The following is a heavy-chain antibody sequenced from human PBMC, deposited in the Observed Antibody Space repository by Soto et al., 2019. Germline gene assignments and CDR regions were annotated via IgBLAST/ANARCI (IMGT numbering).Heavy chain of an antibody. Sequence: ASVKVSCKASGYTFTSYDINWVQQATGQGLEWMGWMNPNGGNTGYAQKFQGRVTMTRNTSISTAYMELSSLRSEDTAVYYCASAPWLSDTDDAFDIWGQGTMVTVS. CDR3: ASAPWLSDTDDAFDI. V-gene: IGHV1-8*01. CDR2: MNPNGGNT. D-gene: IGHD3-22*01. J-gene: IGHJ3*02. CDR1: GYTFTSYD.